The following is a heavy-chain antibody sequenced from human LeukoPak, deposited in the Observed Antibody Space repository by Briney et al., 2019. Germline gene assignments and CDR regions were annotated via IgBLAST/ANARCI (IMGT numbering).Heavy chain of an antibody. D-gene: IGHD3-22*01. V-gene: IGHV1-8*01. Sequence: ASVKVSCKASGYTFNSYDINWVRQATGQGLGWMGWMNPNSGNTGYAQKFQGRVTMTRNTSISTAYMELSSLRSEDTAVYYCARSLVYDSSGTDYWGQGTLVTVSS. CDR2: MNPNSGNT. CDR3: ARSLVYDSSGTDY. CDR1: GYTFNSYD. J-gene: IGHJ4*02.